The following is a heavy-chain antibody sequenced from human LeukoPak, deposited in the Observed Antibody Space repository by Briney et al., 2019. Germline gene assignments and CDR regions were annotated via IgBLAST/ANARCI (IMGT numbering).Heavy chain of an antibody. CDR3: ARGPRFGESVYYYGMDV. CDR1: GGTFSSYA. Sequence: SVPVSCKASGGTFSSYAIRWVRQAPGQGLEWMGGIIPIFGTANYAQKFQGRVTITADESTSTAYMELSSLRSEDTAVYYCARGPRFGESVYYYGMDVWGQGTTVTASS. J-gene: IGHJ6*02. D-gene: IGHD3-10*02. V-gene: IGHV1-69*01. CDR2: IIPIFGTA.